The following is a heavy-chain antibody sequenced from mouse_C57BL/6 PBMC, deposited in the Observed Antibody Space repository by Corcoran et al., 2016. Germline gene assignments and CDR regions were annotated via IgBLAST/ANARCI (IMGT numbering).Heavy chain of an antibody. V-gene: IGHV1-80*01. J-gene: IGHJ4*01. CDR1: GYAFSNYW. CDR2: IYPGDGDT. Sequence: QVQLQQSGAELVKPGASVKISCKASGYAFSNYWMNWVKQRPGKGLEWIGQIYPGDGDTNYNGKFKGKATLTADKSSSTAYMQLSSLTSEDSAVYFCSIRDYDAMDYWGQGTSVTVSS. CDR3: SIRDYDAMDY.